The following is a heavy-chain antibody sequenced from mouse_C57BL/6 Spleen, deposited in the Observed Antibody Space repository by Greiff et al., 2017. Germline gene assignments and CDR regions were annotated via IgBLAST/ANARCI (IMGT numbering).Heavy chain of an antibody. CDR2: IWNGGGT. V-gene: IGHV2-9-1*01. Sequence: QVQLQQSGPGLVAPSQSLSITCTVSGFSLTSYAISWVRQPPGKGLEWLGVIWNGGGTNYNSALKSRLSISKDNSKSQVFLKMNSLQTDDTARYYCANYYSNAMDYWGQGTSVTVSS. D-gene: IGHD2-5*01. CDR1: GFSLTSYA. J-gene: IGHJ4*01. CDR3: ANYYSNAMDY.